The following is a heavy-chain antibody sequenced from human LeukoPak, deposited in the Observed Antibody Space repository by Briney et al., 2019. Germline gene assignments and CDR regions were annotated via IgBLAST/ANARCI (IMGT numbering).Heavy chain of an antibody. D-gene: IGHD3-3*01. CDR1: GFSLTTSGVG. J-gene: IGHJ4*02. V-gene: IGHV2-5*02. Sequence: SGPTLVNPTQTLTLTCTFSGFSLTTSGVGVGWFRQPPGKALEWLTLIYWDDDKRYSPSLESRLTITKDTSKNQVVLTMTNMDPVDAATYYCAHSVLYYDFWSGYSVRFDYWGQGTLVTVSS. CDR2: IYWDDDK. CDR3: AHSVLYYDFWSGYSVRFDY.